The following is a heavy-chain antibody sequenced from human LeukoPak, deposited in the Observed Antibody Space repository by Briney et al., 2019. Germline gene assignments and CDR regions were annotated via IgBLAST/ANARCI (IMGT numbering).Heavy chain of an antibody. D-gene: IGHD3-3*01. V-gene: IGHV3-21*04. J-gene: IGHJ4*02. Sequence: GSLRLFCSTSGFTFSSHNINWVRQAPGKGLEWGSSISSSSSYIYYADSVKGRFTISRDNAKNSLYLQMNSLRAEDTAVYYCARDHSIFYYFDYWGQGTLVTVSS. CDR3: ARDHSIFYYFDY. CDR1: GFTFSSHN. CDR2: ISSSSSYI.